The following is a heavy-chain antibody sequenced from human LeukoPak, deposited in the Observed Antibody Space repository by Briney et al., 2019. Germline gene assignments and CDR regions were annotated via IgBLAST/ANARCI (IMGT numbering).Heavy chain of an antibody. CDR3: ARDSYGGNSAEYFQH. V-gene: IGHV4-59*01. Sequence: SSETLSLTCTVSGGSISSYYWSWIRQPPGKGLEWIGYIYYSGSTNYNPSLKSRVTISVDTSKNQFSLKLSSVTAADTAVYYCARDSYGGNSAEYFQHWGQGTLVTVSS. CDR2: IYYSGST. CDR1: GGSISSYY. D-gene: IGHD4-23*01. J-gene: IGHJ1*01.